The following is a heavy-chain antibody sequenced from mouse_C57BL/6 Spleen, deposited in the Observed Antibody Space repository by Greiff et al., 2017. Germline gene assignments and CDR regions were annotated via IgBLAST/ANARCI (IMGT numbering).Heavy chain of an antibody. CDR2: INPNYGTT. CDR1: GYSFTDYN. CDR3: ARSGSPGYFEV. J-gene: IGHJ1*03. V-gene: IGHV1-39*01. Sequence: VQLQQPGPELVKPGASVKISCKASGYSFTDYNMNWVKQSNGKSLEWIGVINPNYGTTSYNQKVKGKATLTVDQSSSTAYMQLHSLTSEDSAVYYGARSGSPGYFEVWGKGTTVTVSA.